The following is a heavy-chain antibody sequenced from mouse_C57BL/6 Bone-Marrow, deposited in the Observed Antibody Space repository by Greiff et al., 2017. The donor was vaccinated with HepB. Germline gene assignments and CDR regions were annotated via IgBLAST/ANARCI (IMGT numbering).Heavy chain of an antibody. CDR3: ARWGTTVGWYFDV. D-gene: IGHD1-1*01. CDR2: IDPSDSVT. V-gene: IGHV1-52*01. CDR1: GYTFTSYW. Sequence: VQLQQPGAELVRPGSSVKLSCKASGYTFTSYWMHWVKQRPVQGLEWIGNIDPSDSVTHYNEKFKDKATLTVDKSSSTAYMQLSILTSEDSAVYYVARWGTTVGWYFDVEGSGTAITVS. J-gene: IGHJ1*01.